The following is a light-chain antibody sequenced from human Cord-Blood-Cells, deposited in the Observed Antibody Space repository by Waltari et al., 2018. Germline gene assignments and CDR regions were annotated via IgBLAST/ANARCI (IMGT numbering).Light chain of an antibody. CDR3: SSYTSSSTLYV. CDR2: DVS. Sequence: QSALTQPASVSGSPGQSITISCTGTSSDVGGYNFVPWYQQHHGKAPQLMIDDVSNRPSGVSKRFSGCTSGNTASLTISGLQAEDEADYYCSSYTSSSTLYVFGTGTKVTVL. J-gene: IGLJ1*01. V-gene: IGLV2-14*01. CDR1: SSDVGGYNF.